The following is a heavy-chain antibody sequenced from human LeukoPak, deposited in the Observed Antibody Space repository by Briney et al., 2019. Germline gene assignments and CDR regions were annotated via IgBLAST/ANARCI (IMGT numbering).Heavy chain of an antibody. CDR1: FYTFTSYG. CDR3: ARDVDSYQESYYDY. CDR2: ISAYNGNT. J-gene: IGHJ4*02. V-gene: IGHV1-18*01. Sequence: ASVNVSCKSSFYTFTSYGISWVRQAPGQGLEWMGWISAYNGNTNYAQKLQGRVTMTTDTSTSTAYMELRSLRSDDTAVYYCARDVDSYQESYYDYWGQGTLVTVSS. D-gene: IGHD2-15*01.